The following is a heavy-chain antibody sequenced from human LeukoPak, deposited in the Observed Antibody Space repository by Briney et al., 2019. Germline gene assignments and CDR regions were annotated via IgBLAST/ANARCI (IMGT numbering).Heavy chain of an antibody. V-gene: IGHV3-74*03. J-gene: IGHJ4*02. Sequence: PRGSLRLSCAASGFTFSSYYMFWVRQAPGKGLAWVSTIKGDETSTKYADSVRGRFTVSRDNARNTLYLQLNSLRAEDTAIYYCAMGYRSAYSWDSWGQGTLVTVSS. CDR2: IKGDETST. CDR1: GFTFSSYY. D-gene: IGHD5-18*01. CDR3: AMGYRSAYSWDS.